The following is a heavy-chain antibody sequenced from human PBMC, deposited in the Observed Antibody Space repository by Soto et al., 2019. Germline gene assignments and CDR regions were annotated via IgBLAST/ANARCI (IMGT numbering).Heavy chain of an antibody. Sequence: VASVKVSCKASRGTFSSYAMSWVRQAPEQGLEWMGGIIPIFGTANYAQKFQGRVTITADESTSTAYMELSSLRSEDTAVYYCARVVVPAAISYGMDVWGQGTTVTVSS. V-gene: IGHV1-69*13. CDR3: ARVVVPAAISYGMDV. CDR2: IIPIFGTA. D-gene: IGHD2-2*01. J-gene: IGHJ6*02. CDR1: RGTFSSYA.